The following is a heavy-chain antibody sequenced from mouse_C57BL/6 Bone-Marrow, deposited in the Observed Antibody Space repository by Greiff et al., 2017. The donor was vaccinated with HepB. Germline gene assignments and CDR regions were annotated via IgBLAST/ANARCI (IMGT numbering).Heavy chain of an antibody. D-gene: IGHD4-1*01. CDR3: ATDWSYYYAMVY. CDR1: GYAFSSYW. V-gene: IGHV1-80*01. Sequence: VQLQQSGAELVKPGASVKISCKASGYAFSSYWMNWVKQRPGKGLEWIGQIYPGGGDTNYNGKFKGKATLTADKSSSTAYMQLSSLTSEDSAVYFCATDWSYYYAMVYWGQGTSVTVSS. J-gene: IGHJ4*01. CDR2: IYPGGGDT.